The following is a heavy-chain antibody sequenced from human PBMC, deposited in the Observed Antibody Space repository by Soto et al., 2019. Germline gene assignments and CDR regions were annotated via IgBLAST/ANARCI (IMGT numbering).Heavy chain of an antibody. D-gene: IGHD3-10*01. Sequence: KSSETLSLTCSVSGGSISSGDNYWSWIRQPPGKGLECIGYIPNSGRAHYTPSLRSRLAISVDTSRNQFSLKLSSVTAADTAVYYCARTSWFGELSFDYWGLGTLVTVSS. CDR3: ARTSWFGELSFDY. CDR2: IPNSGRA. J-gene: IGHJ4*02. CDR1: GGSISSGDNY. V-gene: IGHV4-30-4*01.